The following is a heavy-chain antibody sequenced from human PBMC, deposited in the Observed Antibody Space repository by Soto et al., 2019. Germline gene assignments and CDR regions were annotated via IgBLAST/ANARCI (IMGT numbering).Heavy chain of an antibody. CDR3: ARFSDTAMAKDY. J-gene: IGHJ4*02. Sequence: PSETLSLTCTVSGGSISRGDYYWSWIRQPPGKGLEWIGYIYYGGSTYYNPSLKSRVTISVDTSKNQFSLKLSSVTAADTAVYYCARFSDTAMAKDYWGQGTLVTVSS. D-gene: IGHD5-18*01. CDR2: IYYGGST. CDR1: GGSISRGDYY. V-gene: IGHV4-30-4*01.